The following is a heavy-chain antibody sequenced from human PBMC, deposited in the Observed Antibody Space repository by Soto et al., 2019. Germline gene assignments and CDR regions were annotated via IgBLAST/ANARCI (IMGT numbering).Heavy chain of an antibody. CDR3: ARDRLESRWLGLGY. CDR1: GFTFSDHY. J-gene: IGHJ4*02. CDR2: ISSSGTTI. Sequence: PGGSLRLSCAASGFTFSDHYMSWIRQAPGKGLEWISYISSSGTTIYYTDSVKGRFTISRDNAKSSLYLQMNSLRAEDTAIYYCARDRLESRWLGLGYWGQGTVVTVS. D-gene: IGHD3-3*01. V-gene: IGHV3-11*01.